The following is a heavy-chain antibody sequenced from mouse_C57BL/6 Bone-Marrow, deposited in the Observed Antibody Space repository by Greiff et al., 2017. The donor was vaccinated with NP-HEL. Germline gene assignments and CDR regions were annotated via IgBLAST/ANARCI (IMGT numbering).Heavy chain of an antibody. CDR3: ARDDGARGNLDV. CDR2: SRNKANDYTT. CDR1: GFTFSDFY. Sequence: EVKLMESGGGLVQSGRSLRLSCATSGFTFSDFYMEWVRQAPGKGLEWIAASRNKANDYTTEYSASVKGRFIVSRDTSQSILSLQFNALRAEDRAIDYCARDDGARGNLDVWGTGTTVTVSS. V-gene: IGHV7-1*01. J-gene: IGHJ1*03.